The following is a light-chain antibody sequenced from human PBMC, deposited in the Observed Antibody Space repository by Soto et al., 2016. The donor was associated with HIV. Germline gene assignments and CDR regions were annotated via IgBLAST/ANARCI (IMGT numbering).Light chain of an antibody. CDR1: DIGTKS. Sequence: SYALIQPPSVSVAPRKTARITCGGNDIGTKSVHWFQQKPGQAPVLVVYDDSDRPSGIPERFSGSNSGNTATLTISRVEVGDEADYYCQVWDSSSDHWVFGGGDQADRR. CDR3: QVWDSSSDHWV. CDR2: DDS. J-gene: IGLJ3*02. V-gene: IGLV3-21*03.